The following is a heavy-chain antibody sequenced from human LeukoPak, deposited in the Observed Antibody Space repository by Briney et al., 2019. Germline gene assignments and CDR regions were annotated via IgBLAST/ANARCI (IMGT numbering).Heavy chain of an antibody. CDR3: AKDYYYDSSGYYPYYFDY. D-gene: IGHD3-22*01. Sequence: GGSLRPSCAASGFTFSSYGMHWVRQAPGKGLEWVAFIRYDGSNKYYADSVKGRFTISRDNSKNTLYLQMNSLRAEDTAVYYCAKDYYYDSSGYYPYYFDYWGQGTLVTVSS. J-gene: IGHJ4*02. CDR1: GFTFSSYG. CDR2: IRYDGSNK. V-gene: IGHV3-30*02.